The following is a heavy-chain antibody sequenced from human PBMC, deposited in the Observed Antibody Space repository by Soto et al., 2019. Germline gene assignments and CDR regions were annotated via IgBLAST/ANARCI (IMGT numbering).Heavy chain of an antibody. V-gene: IGHV4-39*01. CDR2: IYYSGST. CDR1: GGSISSYY. D-gene: IGHD3-22*01. J-gene: IGHJ5*02. Sequence: SETLSLTCTVFGGSISSYYWSWIRQPPGKGLEWIGSIYYSGSTYYNPSLKSRVTISVDTSKNQFSLKLSSVTAADTAEYYGASPGGYYPSLDAWGQGTRVTVSS. CDR3: ASPGGYYPSLDA.